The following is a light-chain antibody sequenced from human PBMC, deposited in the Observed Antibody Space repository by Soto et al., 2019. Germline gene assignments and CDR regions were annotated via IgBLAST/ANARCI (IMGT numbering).Light chain of an antibody. V-gene: IGKV3-20*01. CDR3: QQYGSSGT. CDR1: QSVSSH. J-gene: IGKJ1*01. CDR2: GAS. Sequence: EIVLSHSPRTLSLSPGERATPSRRASQSVSSHLAWYQQRPGQAPRLLIHGASTRATGIPDRFSGSGSGTDFTLTISRLEPEDFAVYYCQQYGSSGTFGQGTKVDIK.